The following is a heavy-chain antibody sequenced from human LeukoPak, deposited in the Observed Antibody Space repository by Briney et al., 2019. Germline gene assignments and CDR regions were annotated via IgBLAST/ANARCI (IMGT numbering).Heavy chain of an antibody. J-gene: IGHJ6*02. D-gene: IGHD3-10*01. CDR2: ISSSSYI. V-gene: IGHV3-21*01. CDR3: ARNGLLWFGELTHDYGMDV. CDR1: GFTFSSYS. Sequence: GGSLRLSCAASGFTFSSYSMNWVRQAPGKGLEWVSSISSSSYIYYADSVKGRFTISRDNAKNSLYLQMNSLRAEDTAVYYCARNGLLWFGELTHDYGMDVWGQGTTVTVSS.